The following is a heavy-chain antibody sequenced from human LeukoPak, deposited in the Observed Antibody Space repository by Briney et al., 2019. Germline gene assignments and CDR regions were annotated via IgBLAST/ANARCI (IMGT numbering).Heavy chain of an antibody. D-gene: IGHD2-15*01. J-gene: IGHJ5*02. CDR3: ARDVGYCSGGSCPPS. Sequence: PGGSLRLSCAASGFTFSSYSMNWVRQAPGKGLEWVSYISSSSSTIYYADSVKGRFTISRDNAKNSLYLQMNSLRAEDTAVYYCARDVGYCSGGSCPPSWGQGTLVTDSS. V-gene: IGHV3-48*01. CDR2: ISSSSSTI. CDR1: GFTFSSYS.